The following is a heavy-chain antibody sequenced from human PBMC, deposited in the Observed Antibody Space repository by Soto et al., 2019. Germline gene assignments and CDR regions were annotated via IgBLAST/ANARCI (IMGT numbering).Heavy chain of an antibody. J-gene: IGHJ3*02. CDR3: AADHGGSLDAFDI. Sequence: QMQLVQSGPEVKKPGTSVKVSCKASGFTFTSSAVQWVRQARGHPLEWIGWIVVGSGSTNYAQKFQERVTITRDMSTSTAYMELSSLRSEDTAVYYCAADHGGSLDAFDIWGQGTMVTVSS. CDR1: GFTFTSSA. V-gene: IGHV1-58*01. D-gene: IGHD1-26*01. CDR2: IVVGSGST.